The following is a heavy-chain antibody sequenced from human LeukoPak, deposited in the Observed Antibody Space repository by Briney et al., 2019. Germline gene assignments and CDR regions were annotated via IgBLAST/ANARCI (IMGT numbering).Heavy chain of an antibody. CDR3: AKDMPGEQWLVAVFDY. D-gene: IGHD6-19*01. J-gene: IGHJ4*02. CDR2: IGGSGDST. CDR1: GFTFSSYA. Sequence: PGGSLRLSCAASGFTFSSYAMSWVRQAPGKGLEWVSGIGGSGDSTYYADSVKGRFTISRDNSKNTLYLQMNSLRAEDTAVYYCAKDMPGEQWLVAVFDYWGQGTLVTVSS. V-gene: IGHV3-23*01.